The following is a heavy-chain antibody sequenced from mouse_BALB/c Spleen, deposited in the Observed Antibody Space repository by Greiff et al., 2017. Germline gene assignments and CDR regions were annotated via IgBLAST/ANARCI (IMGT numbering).Heavy chain of an antibody. CDR2: ISSGGSYT. Sequence: EVKLVESGGGLVKPGGSLKLSCAASGFTFSSYAMSWVRQSPEKRLEWVAEISSGGSYTYYPDTVTGRFTISRDNAKNTLYLEMSSLRSEDTAMYYCARSITTGMDYWGQGTSVTVSS. V-gene: IGHV5-9-4*01. CDR3: ARSITTGMDY. CDR1: GFTFSSYA. D-gene: IGHD2-4*01. J-gene: IGHJ4*01.